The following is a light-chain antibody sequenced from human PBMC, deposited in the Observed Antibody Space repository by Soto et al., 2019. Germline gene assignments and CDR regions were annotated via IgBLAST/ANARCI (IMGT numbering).Light chain of an antibody. CDR3: QQYHYWWA. CDR1: QNINSW. Sequence: DFQMAQSPSTLSASVVDRVTITCRASQNINSWLAWYQQKPGKAPNLLIYEASSLESGVPSRFSGSGSGTESTLTISSLQPDDFALYYCQQYHYWWAFGQGTKVDIK. CDR2: EAS. V-gene: IGKV1-5*03. J-gene: IGKJ1*01.